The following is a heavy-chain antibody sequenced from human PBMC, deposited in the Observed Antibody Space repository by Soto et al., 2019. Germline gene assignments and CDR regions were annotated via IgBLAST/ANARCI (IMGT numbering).Heavy chain of an antibody. Sequence: PSETLSLTCAVAGGSISSYYGSWIRQPAGKGLEWIGRIYSTGSTNYNPSLKSRVTISVDTSKTQFSLKLSSVTAADTALYYCARVNYGYYYYGMDVWGQGTTVTVSS. CDR2: IYSTGST. D-gene: IGHD4-17*01. CDR1: GGSISSYY. J-gene: IGHJ6*02. CDR3: ARVNYGYYYYGMDV. V-gene: IGHV4-4*07.